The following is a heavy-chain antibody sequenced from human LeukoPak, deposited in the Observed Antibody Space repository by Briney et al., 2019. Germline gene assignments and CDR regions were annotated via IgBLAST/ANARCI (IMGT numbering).Heavy chain of an antibody. V-gene: IGHV1-69*13. CDR3: AYTSRGLHLGELSLYQAIDY. CDR1: GGTFSSYV. CDR2: IIPIFGTA. D-gene: IGHD3-16*02. J-gene: IGHJ4*02. Sequence: ASVKVSCKASGGTFSSYVITWVRRAPGQGLEWMGGIIPIFGTANYAQKFQGRVMITADESTSTAYMELSSLRSEDTALYYCAYTSRGLHLGELSLYQAIDYWGQGTLVTVSS.